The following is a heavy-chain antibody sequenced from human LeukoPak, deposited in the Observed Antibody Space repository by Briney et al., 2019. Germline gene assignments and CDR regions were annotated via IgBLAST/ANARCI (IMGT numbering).Heavy chain of an antibody. Sequence: ASVKVSCKASGYTFTSYDINWVRQATGQGLEWMGWMNPNNGNTDYAQKFQGRVTLTRNTSISTAYMELSSLRSEDTAVYYCTRGGPMAGTHKYFQHWGQGTLVTVSP. CDR1: GYTFTSYD. CDR2: MNPNNGNT. J-gene: IGHJ1*01. CDR3: TRGGPMAGTHKYFQH. V-gene: IGHV1-8*01. D-gene: IGHD6-19*01.